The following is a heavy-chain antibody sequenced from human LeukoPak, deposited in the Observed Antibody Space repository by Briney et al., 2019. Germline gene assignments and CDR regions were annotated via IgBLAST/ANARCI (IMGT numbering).Heavy chain of an antibody. D-gene: IGHD1-1*01. Sequence: AETLSLTCAVYGGSFTGYYWSWIRQSPGKGLQWIAEVNHGGDTNYNPSVKGRVTISVDTSKNQFSLKVTSLTAADTAVYYCARGPTISETGYFDYWGQGTLVTVSS. CDR3: ARGPTISETGYFDY. J-gene: IGHJ4*03. CDR2: VNHGGDT. CDR1: GGSFTGYY. V-gene: IGHV4-34*01.